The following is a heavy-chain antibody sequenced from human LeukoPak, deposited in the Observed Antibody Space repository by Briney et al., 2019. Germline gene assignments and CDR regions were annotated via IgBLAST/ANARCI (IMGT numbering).Heavy chain of an antibody. CDR1: GGSISSYY. CDR3: AREPDYGDYGDAFDI. V-gene: IGHV4-4*07. J-gene: IGHJ3*02. Sequence: PSETLSLTCTVSGGSISSYYWSWIRQPAGKGLEWIGRIYTSGSTNYNPSLKSRVTMSVDTSKNQFSLKLSSVTAADTAVYYCAREPDYGDYGDAFDIWGQGTMVTVSS. D-gene: IGHD4-17*01. CDR2: IYTSGST.